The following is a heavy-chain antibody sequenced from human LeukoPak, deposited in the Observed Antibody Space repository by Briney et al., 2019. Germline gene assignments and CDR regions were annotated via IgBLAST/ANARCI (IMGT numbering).Heavy chain of an antibody. Sequence: GGSLRLSCAASGFTFSSYAMSCVRHAPGKGLEWVSAISCSGCSTYYADSVKGRFTISRDNSKNTLYLQMNSLRAEDTAVYCCAKDAYCSGGSCYPDFDYWGQGTMVTVSS. CDR2: ISCSGCST. CDR1: GFTFSSYA. D-gene: IGHD2-15*01. CDR3: AKDAYCSGGSCYPDFDY. J-gene: IGHJ4*02. V-gene: IGHV3-23*01.